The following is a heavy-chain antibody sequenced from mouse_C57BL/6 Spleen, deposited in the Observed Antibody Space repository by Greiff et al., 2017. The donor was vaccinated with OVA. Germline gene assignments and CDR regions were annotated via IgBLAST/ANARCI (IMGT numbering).Heavy chain of an antibody. V-gene: IGHV5-17*01. D-gene: IGHD4-1*01. J-gene: IGHJ4*01. CDR1: GFTFSDYG. CDR3: ARTNWDHYYAMDY. CDR2: ISSGSSTI. Sequence: DVHLVESGGGLVKPGGSLKLSCAASGFTFSDYGMHWVRQAPEKGLEWVAYISSGSSTIYYADTVKGRFTISRDNAKNTLFLQMTSLRSEDTAMYYCARTNWDHYYAMDYWGQGTSVTVSS.